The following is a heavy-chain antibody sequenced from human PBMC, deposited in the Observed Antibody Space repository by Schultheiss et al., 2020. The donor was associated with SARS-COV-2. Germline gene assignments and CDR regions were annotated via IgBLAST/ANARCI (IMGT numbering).Heavy chain of an antibody. D-gene: IGHD3-10*01. Sequence: GESLKISCAASGFTFRSYAMSWVRQAPGKGLEWVSAISGSGGSTYYADSVKGRFTISRDNSKNTLYLQMNSLRAEDTAVYYCAKEGWFGSTGGMDVWGQGTTVTV. J-gene: IGHJ6*02. CDR3: AKEGWFGSTGGMDV. V-gene: IGHV3-23*01. CDR1: GFTFRSYA. CDR2: ISGSGGST.